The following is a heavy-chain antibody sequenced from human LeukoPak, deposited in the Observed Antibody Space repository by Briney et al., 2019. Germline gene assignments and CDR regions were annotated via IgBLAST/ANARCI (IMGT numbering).Heavy chain of an antibody. D-gene: IGHD1-26*01. V-gene: IGHV4-30-4*01. CDR3: ARVPRVVGAFDI. CDR2: IYNSGST. J-gene: IGHJ3*02. Sequence: SQTLSLTCTVSGGSISSGAYYWSWIRQHPGKGLELIGYIYNSGSTYYNPSLKSRVTITVDTSKNQFSLKLSSVTAADTAVYYCARVPRVVGAFDIWGQGTMVTVSS. CDR1: GGSISSGAYY.